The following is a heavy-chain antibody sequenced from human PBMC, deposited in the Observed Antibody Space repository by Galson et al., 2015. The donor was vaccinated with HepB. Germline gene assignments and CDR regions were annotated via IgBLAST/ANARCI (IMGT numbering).Heavy chain of an antibody. Sequence: SLRLSCAASGFTFGDYAVNWFRQAPGTGLEWVGFIRSKAYGETTEYAASVKGRFTISRDDSKSIAYLQMNILKTGDTAVYYCALNHSWGQGTLVTVSS. CDR3: ALNHS. CDR2: IRSKAYGETT. V-gene: IGHV3-49*03. CDR1: GFTFGDYA. J-gene: IGHJ4*02.